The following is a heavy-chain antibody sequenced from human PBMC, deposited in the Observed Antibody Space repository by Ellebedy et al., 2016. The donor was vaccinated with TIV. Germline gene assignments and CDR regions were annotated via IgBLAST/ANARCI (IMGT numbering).Heavy chain of an antibody. Sequence: MPSETLSLTCNASGGSISNSDDYWNWIRQPTGKGLEWIGSIYYSGSAYYNPSLKRRVTVSVDTSKNQFSLNLSYVTAADTAVYYCARDPALPRGRFDTWGQGTLVTVSS. J-gene: IGHJ5*02. V-gene: IGHV4-39*07. CDR3: ARDPALPRGRFDT. CDR2: IYYSGSA. CDR1: GGSISNSDDY.